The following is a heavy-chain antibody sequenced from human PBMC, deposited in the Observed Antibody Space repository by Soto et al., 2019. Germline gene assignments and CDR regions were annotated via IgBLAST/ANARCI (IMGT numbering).Heavy chain of an antibody. CDR3: ARLSGYSSSYYYYYYGMDV. CDR1: GYSFTSYG. D-gene: IGHD6-6*01. CDR2: IYPGDSDT. J-gene: IGHJ6*02. Sequence: PGESLKVSCKGSGYSFTSYGIGWVRQMPGKGLEWMGIIYPGDSDTRYSPSFQGQVTISADKSISTAYLQWSSLKASDTAMYYCARLSGYSSSYYYYYYGMDVWGQGPTVTVSS. V-gene: IGHV5-51*01.